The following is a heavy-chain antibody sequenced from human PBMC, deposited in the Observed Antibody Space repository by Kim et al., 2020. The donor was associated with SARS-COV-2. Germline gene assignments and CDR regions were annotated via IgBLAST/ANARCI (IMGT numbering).Heavy chain of an antibody. CDR1: GFTVSNYA. D-gene: IGHD6-19*01. Sequence: GGSLRLSCAASGFTVSNYAMSWVRQAPGKGLEWVSSIGGSDSDTYYADSVKGRFTISRDISKNTLYLQMNSLRAEDTALYYCAKQPDGWYSNFQHWGQGTLVTVSS. V-gene: IGHV3-23*01. CDR2: IGGSDSDT. J-gene: IGHJ1*01. CDR3: AKQPDGWYSNFQH.